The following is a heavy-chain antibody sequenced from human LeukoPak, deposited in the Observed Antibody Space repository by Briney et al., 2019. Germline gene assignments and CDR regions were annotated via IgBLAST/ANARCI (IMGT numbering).Heavy chain of an antibody. D-gene: IGHD2/OR15-2a*01. CDR1: GFTFSSYE. J-gene: IGHJ4*02. CDR3: ARGGLSFDY. Sequence: QPGGSLRLSCAASGFTFSSYEMNWVRQAPGKGLEWVSYISSSGSSIYYADSVKGRITISRDNAKNSLYLQMNSLRAEGTAVYYCARGGLSFDYWGQGTLVTVSS. CDR2: ISSSGSSI. V-gene: IGHV3-48*03.